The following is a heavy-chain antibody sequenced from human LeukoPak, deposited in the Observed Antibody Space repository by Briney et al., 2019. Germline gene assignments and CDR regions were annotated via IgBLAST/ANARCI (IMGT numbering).Heavy chain of an antibody. CDR2: IYYSGST. Sequence: SETLSLTCSVSGGSITNYYWSWIRQPPGKGLEWIGYIYYSGSTNYNPSLKSRVTISVDTSKNQFSLKLSSVTAADTAVYYCARAVTTSPHWFDPWGQGTLVTVSS. V-gene: IGHV4-59*01. J-gene: IGHJ5*02. CDR3: ARAVTTSPHWFDP. D-gene: IGHD4-17*01. CDR1: GGSITNYY.